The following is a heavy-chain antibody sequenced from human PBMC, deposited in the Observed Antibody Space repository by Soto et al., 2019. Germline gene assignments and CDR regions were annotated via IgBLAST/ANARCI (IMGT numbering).Heavy chain of an antibody. V-gene: IGHV1-69*06. D-gene: IGHD3-10*01. CDR2: IVPVFGTP. CDR1: GGVFSNYA. Sequence: SVKVSCKASGGVFSNYALTWVRQAPGQGLEWVGGIVPVFGTPNYAPKFQGRVTMTADKSTRTGYIELTSLTSEDTAIYYCARGSYYLSNRYYFDSWGQGTLVTVSS. CDR3: ARGSYYLSNRYYFDS. J-gene: IGHJ5*02.